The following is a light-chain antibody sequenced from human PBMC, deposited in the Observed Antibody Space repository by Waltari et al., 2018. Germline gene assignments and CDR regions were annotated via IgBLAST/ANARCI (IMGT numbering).Light chain of an antibody. Sequence: AIQMTQSPASLSASVGDRVTITCRASHGVGNNLAWYQQKPGKAPKLLIYTVSTLQTGVPSRFSGSGSGTAFTLTISSLHPEDFATYYCLQDHTYPHTFGQGTKLEIK. V-gene: IGKV1-6*01. CDR1: HGVGNN. CDR2: TVS. J-gene: IGKJ2*01. CDR3: LQDHTYPHT.